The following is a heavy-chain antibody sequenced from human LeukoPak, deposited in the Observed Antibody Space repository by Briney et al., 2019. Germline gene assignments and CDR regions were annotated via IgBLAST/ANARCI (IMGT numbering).Heavy chain of an antibody. CDR3: AAENWPPYD. CDR1: GFPFSGYW. D-gene: IGHD1-1*01. V-gene: IGHV3-7*01. CDR2: IKQDGSEK. Sequence: GGSLRLSCAACGFPFSGYWMTWVRQAPGKGLEWVANIKQDGSEKHYVDSVKGRFTISRDNAKNSLYPQMNSLRAEDTAVYYCAAENWPPYDWGQGTLVTVSS. J-gene: IGHJ4*02.